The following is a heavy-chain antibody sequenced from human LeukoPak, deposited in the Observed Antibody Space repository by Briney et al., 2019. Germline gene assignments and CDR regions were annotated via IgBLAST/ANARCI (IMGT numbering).Heavy chain of an antibody. CDR2: IIPIFGTA. Sequence: GSSVTVSCKASGGTFSSYAISWVRQAPGQGLEWMGVIIPIFGTANYAQKFQGRVTITADESTSTAYMELSSLRSEDTAVYYCARAVYYDSSGFGNLDYWGQGTLVTVSS. CDR3: ARAVYYDSSGFGNLDY. J-gene: IGHJ4*02. D-gene: IGHD3-22*01. CDR1: GGTFSSYA. V-gene: IGHV1-69*01.